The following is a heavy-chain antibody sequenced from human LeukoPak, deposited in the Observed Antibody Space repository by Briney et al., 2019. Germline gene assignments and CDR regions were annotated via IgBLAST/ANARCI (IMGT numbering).Heavy chain of an antibody. Sequence: ASVKVSCTASGYTFIGYYLHWVRQAPGQGFEWLGWSDPNTGATKYEHFQGRVTMTTDTSMRTAFMELRRLTYDDTAVYYCARANSYDDKGYSPELEYWGQGSLVTVSS. V-gene: IGHV1-2*02. D-gene: IGHD1-1*01. CDR2: SDPNTGAT. CDR1: GYTFIGYY. CDR3: ARANSYDDKGYSPELEY. J-gene: IGHJ4*02.